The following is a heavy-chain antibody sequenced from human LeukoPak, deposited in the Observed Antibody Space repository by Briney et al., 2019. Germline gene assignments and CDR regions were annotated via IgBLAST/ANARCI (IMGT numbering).Heavy chain of an antibody. CDR2: IIPILGIA. J-gene: IGHJ6*02. CDR1: GGTFSSYA. CDR3: ARSGLTMIVVSTGLGMDV. Sequence: ASVKVSCKASGGTFSSYAIRWVRQAPGQGLEWMGRIIPILGIANYAQKFQARVTITADKSTSTAYMELSSLRSEDTAVYYCARSGLTMIVVSTGLGMDVWGQGTTVTVSS. D-gene: IGHD3-22*01. V-gene: IGHV1-69*04.